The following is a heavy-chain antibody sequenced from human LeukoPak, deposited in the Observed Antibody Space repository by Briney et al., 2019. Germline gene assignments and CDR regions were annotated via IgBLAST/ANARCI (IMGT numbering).Heavy chain of an antibody. CDR3: ARDGEQWLDNQSYFDY. Sequence: SETLSLTCTVSGGSISSGSYYWSWIRQPAGKGLEWIGRIYTSGSTNYNPSLKSRVTISVDTSKNQFSLKLSSVTAADTAVYYCARDGEQWLDNQSYFDYWGQGTLVTVSS. CDR1: GGSISSGSYY. V-gene: IGHV4-61*02. D-gene: IGHD6-19*01. CDR2: IYTSGST. J-gene: IGHJ4*02.